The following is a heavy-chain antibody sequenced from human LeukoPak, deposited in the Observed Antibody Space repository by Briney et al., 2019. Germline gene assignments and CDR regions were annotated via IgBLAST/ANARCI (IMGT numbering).Heavy chain of an antibody. Sequence: SETLSLTYTVSGDSFSSHYWTWIRQPPGKGLEWIGYISYRGSTNYNPSLKSRVTISIDTSKNQFSLRLSSVTAADTAVYYCARDLVTVTKGFDIWGQGTMVSVSS. CDR1: GDSFSSHY. D-gene: IGHD4-17*01. J-gene: IGHJ3*02. CDR3: ARDLVTVTKGFDI. CDR2: ISYRGST. V-gene: IGHV4-59*11.